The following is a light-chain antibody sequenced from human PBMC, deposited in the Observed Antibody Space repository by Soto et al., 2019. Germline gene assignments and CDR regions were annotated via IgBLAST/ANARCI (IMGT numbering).Light chain of an antibody. CDR3: QQYEKWPPLT. J-gene: IGKJ4*01. V-gene: IGKV3-15*01. CDR2: GAS. CDR1: QSIYSN. Sequence: EIVMTQSPATLSVSQGERATLSCRASQSIYSNLAWYQQKLGQAPRLLIYGASTRATGIPARFSGSGSGTEFTLTISSLQSEDFAVYYCQQYEKWPPLTFGGGTKVEI.